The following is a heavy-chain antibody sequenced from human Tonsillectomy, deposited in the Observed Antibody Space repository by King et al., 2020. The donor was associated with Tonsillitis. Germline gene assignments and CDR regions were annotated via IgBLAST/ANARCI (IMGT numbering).Heavy chain of an antibody. Sequence: VQLVESGGGLVQPGGSLRLSCAASGFTFSSYAMSWVRQAPGKGLEWVSAISGSGGSTYYADSVKGRFTISRDNSKNTLYLQMNSLRAEDTAVYYCAKDSRRDGYNSRAGIYGMDVWGQGTTVTVSS. V-gene: IGHV3-23*04. J-gene: IGHJ6*02. CDR1: GFTFSSYA. CDR3: AKDSRRDGYNSRAGIYGMDV. CDR2: ISGSGGST. D-gene: IGHD5-24*01.